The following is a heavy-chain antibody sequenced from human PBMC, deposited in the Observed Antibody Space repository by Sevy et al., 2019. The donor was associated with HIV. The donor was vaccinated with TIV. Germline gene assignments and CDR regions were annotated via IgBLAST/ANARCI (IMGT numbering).Heavy chain of an antibody. CDR1: GITFSSYS. CDR3: ARDLISGSYGGWFDP. V-gene: IGHV3-21*01. CDR2: ISSSSSYI. D-gene: IGHD1-26*01. Sequence: GGSLRLSCAASGITFSSYSMNWVRQAPGKGLEWVSSISSSSSYIYYADSVKGRFTISRDNAKNSLYLQMNSLRAEDTAVYYCARDLISGSYGGWFDPWGQGTLVTVSS. J-gene: IGHJ5*02.